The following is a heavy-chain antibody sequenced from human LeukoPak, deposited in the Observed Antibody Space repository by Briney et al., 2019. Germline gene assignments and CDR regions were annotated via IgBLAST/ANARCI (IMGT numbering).Heavy chain of an antibody. CDR2: IYYSGST. Sequence: PSETLSLTCTVSGGSISSYYWSWIRQPPGKGLEWIGYIYYSGSTNYNPSLKSRVTISVDTSKNQFSLKLSSVPAADTAVYYCARLSSSWYYYYYYYMDVWGKGTTVSVSS. J-gene: IGHJ6*03. V-gene: IGHV4-59*01. CDR1: GGSISSYY. CDR3: ARLSSSWYYYYYYYMDV. D-gene: IGHD6-13*01.